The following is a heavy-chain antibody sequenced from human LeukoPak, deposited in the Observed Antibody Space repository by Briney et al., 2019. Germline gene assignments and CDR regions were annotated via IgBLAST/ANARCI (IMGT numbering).Heavy chain of an antibody. CDR3: ARDPDRSGFDY. V-gene: IGHV3-33*07. J-gene: IGHJ4*02. Sequence: GTSLRLSCAASGFTFINYGMYWIRQAPGKGLEWVATVWYDGNNKYYADSVQGRFTISRDNSRNTLFLQMDSLRVEDTGLYHCARDPDRSGFDYWGQGTLVTVSS. CDR2: VWYDGNNK. D-gene: IGHD1-14*01. CDR1: GFTFINYG.